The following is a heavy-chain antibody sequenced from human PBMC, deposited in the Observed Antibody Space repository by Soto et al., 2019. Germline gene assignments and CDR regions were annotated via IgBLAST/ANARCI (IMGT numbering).Heavy chain of an antibody. CDR3: ARDAWVTTPNNNFQH. Sequence: SLKVSCKASGGTFSSYTISWVRQAPGQGLEWMGRIIPILGIANYAQKFQGRVTITADKSTSTAYMELSSLRSEDTAVYYCARDAWVTTPNNNFQHWGQGTLVTVSS. CDR1: GGTFSSYT. CDR2: IIPILGIA. V-gene: IGHV1-69*04. J-gene: IGHJ1*01. D-gene: IGHD4-17*01.